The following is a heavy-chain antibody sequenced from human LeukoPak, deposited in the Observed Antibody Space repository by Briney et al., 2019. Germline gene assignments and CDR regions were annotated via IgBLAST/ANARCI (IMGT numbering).Heavy chain of an antibody. CDR3: ATFRYCSGGSCPRGYYYYMDV. D-gene: IGHD2-15*01. V-gene: IGHV1-24*01. J-gene: IGHJ6*03. CDR2: FDPEDGET. CDR1: GYTLTELS. Sequence: ASVKVSCKVSGYTLTELSMHWVRQAPGKGLEWMGGFDPEDGETIYAQKFQGRVTMTEGTSTDTAYMELSSLRSEDTAVYYCATFRYCSGGSCPRGYYYYMDVWGKGTTVTVSS.